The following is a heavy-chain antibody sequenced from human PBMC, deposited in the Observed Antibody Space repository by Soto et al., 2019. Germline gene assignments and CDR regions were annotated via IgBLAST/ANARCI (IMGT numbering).Heavy chain of an antibody. CDR1: GYTFTSYA. Sequence: ASVKVSCKASGYTFTSYAMHWVRQAPGQRLEWMGWINAGNGNTKYSQKFQGRVTITRDTSASAAYMELSSLRSEDTAVYYCAIAADKDSCGYYATDYWFHVTMVTVSS. D-gene: IGHD3-22*01. V-gene: IGHV1-3*01. CDR2: INAGNGNT. J-gene: IGHJ4*01. CDR3: AIAADKDSCGYYATDY.